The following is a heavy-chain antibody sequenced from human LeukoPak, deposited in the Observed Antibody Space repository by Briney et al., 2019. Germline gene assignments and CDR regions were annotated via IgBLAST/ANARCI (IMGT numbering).Heavy chain of an antibody. J-gene: IGHJ6*02. V-gene: IGHV3-53*01. CDR1: GFTFSSYW. CDR3: ARDGDYYYGLDV. Sequence: GGSLRLSCAASGFTFSSYWMNWVRQAPGKGLEWVSVIYSGGATYYADSVKGRFTLSRDSSKNTLYLQMDILRAEDTAIYYCARDGDYYYGLDVWGQGTTVTVSS. CDR2: IYSGGAT. D-gene: IGHD4-17*01.